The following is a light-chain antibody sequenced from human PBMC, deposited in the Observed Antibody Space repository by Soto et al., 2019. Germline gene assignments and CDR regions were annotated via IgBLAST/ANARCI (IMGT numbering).Light chain of an antibody. Sequence: QSALTQPASVSGSPGQSITISCTDVGPYNYVSWYQHYPGKAPKLIIYEATLWPSEVSHRFSGSKSGNTASLTISGLRDEDEADYYCTSFTTNDNGLFGTGTKVTVL. J-gene: IGLJ1*01. CDR1: VGPYNY. CDR2: EAT. V-gene: IGLV2-14*01. CDR3: TSFTTNDNGL.